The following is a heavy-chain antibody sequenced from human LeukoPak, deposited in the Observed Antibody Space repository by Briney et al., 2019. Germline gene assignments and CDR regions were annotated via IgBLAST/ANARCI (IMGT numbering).Heavy chain of an antibody. D-gene: IGHD3-22*01. CDR2: INPRGGST. CDR1: GYTFTTYY. V-gene: IGHV1-46*01. CDR3: ARARTYYYDSSGYPRSYYYYYMDV. J-gene: IGHJ6*03. Sequence: GASVKVSCKASGYTFTTYYMHWVRQAPGQGPEWMGIINPRGGSTDYAQKFQGRVTMTSDTSTSTVYMELNSLRSEDTAVYYCARARTYYYDSSGYPRSYYYYYMDVWGKGTTVTVSS.